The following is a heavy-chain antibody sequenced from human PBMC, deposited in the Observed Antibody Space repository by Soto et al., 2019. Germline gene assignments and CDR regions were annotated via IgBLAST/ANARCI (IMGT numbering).Heavy chain of an antibody. Sequence: QVQLVESGGGVVQPGRSLRLSCAASGFTFSSYAMHWVRQAPGKGLEGVAVISYDGSNKYYADSVKGRFTIARDNSKNTRYLQMNSLSAEDTAVYYCARGERTGTYPLGAFDIWGQGTMVTVSS. CDR1: GFTFSSYA. CDR2: ISYDGSNK. CDR3: ARGERTGTYPLGAFDI. D-gene: IGHD1-1*01. V-gene: IGHV3-30-3*01. J-gene: IGHJ3*02.